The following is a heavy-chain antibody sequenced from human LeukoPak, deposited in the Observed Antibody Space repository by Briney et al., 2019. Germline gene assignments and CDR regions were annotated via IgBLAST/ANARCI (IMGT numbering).Heavy chain of an antibody. J-gene: IGHJ4*02. Sequence: GGSLRLSCAASGFTFSSYAVSWVRQAPGKGLEWVSAISGSGGSTYYADSVKGRFTISRDNSKNTLYLQMNSLRAEDTAVYYCAKDQSSGWGASDYWGQGTLVTVSS. CDR1: GFTFSSYA. D-gene: IGHD6-19*01. V-gene: IGHV3-23*01. CDR3: AKDQSSGWGASDY. CDR2: ISGSGGST.